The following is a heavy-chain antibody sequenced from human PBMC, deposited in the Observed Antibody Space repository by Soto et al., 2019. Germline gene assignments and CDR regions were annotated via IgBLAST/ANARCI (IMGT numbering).Heavy chain of an antibody. CDR1: GFTFDDYA. D-gene: IGHD3-22*01. CDR2: ISWNSGSI. CDR3: AKMVIHAAFDI. Sequence: EVQLVESGGGLVQPGRSLRLSCAASGFTFDDYAMHWVRQAPGKGLEWVSGISWNSGSIGYADSVKGRFTISRDNAKNSLYLQMNSLRAEDTALYYCAKMVIHAAFDIWGQGTMVTVSS. J-gene: IGHJ3*02. V-gene: IGHV3-9*01.